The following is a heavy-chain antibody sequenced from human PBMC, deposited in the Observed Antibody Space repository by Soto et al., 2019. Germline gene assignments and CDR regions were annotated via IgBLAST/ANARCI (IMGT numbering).Heavy chain of an antibody. CDR3: ASRWYYYDSSAPVNAFDI. CDR2: IIPIFGTA. D-gene: IGHD3-22*01. Sequence: GASVKVSCKASGGTFSSYAISWVRQAPGQGLEWMGGIIPIFGTANYAQKFQGRVTITADESTSTAYMELSSLRSEDTAVYYCASRWYYYDSSAPVNAFDIWGQGTMVTVS. V-gene: IGHV1-69*13. CDR1: GGTFSSYA. J-gene: IGHJ3*02.